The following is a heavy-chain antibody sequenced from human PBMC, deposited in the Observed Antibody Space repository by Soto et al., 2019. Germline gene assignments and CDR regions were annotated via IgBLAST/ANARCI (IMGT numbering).Heavy chain of an antibody. CDR3: ARDLRVYSGSYECDY. CDR1: GYTFTSYA. D-gene: IGHD1-26*01. Sequence: QVQLVQSGAEVKRPGASVRVSCKASGYTFTSYAMHWVRQAPGQRLEWMGWINVGNGNTTYSQNFKGRVTITRDTSATTVYMEVSSLRSEDTAVYYCARDLRVYSGSYECDYWGQGTLVPVS. CDR2: INVGNGNT. V-gene: IGHV1-3*01. J-gene: IGHJ4*02.